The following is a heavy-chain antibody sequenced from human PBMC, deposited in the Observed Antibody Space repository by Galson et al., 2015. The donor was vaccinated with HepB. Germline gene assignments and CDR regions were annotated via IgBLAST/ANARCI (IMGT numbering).Heavy chain of an antibody. CDR2: ITYNGRVE. V-gene: IGHV3-30*18. CDR1: GFTFSSYG. D-gene: IGHD2-2*01. Sequence: SLRLSCAASGFTFSSYGMHWVRLAPGKGLEWVAVITYNGRVENYSDSVKGRFTISRDNSKNTLYLQMNSLRAEDTAMYYCAKAGGRYQLLYWFDPWGQGTLVTVSP. CDR3: AKAGGRYQLLYWFDP. J-gene: IGHJ5*02.